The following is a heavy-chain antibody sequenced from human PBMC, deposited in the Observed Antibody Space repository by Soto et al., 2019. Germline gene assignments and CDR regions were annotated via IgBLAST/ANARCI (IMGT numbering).Heavy chain of an antibody. Sequence: EVQLLESGGGLVQPGGSLRLSCAASGFTFSRYVMSWVRQAPGKGLEWVSTISGSGGSSYYADSVKGRFTISRDNSNNSLFVQMNSLRAEDTAIYYCEKGLDSSQQWYFDLWGRGTLVTVSS. CDR1: GFTFSRYV. J-gene: IGHJ2*01. CDR3: EKGLDSSQQWYFDL. CDR2: ISGSGGSS. V-gene: IGHV3-23*01. D-gene: IGHD5-18*01.